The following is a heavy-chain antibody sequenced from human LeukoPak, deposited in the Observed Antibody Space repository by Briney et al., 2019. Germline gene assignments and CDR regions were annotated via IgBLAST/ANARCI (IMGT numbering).Heavy chain of an antibody. CDR2: IGTAGDT. CDR1: GFTFSSYD. J-gene: IGHJ3*02. CDR3: ARARRRDGFDI. Sequence: GGSLRLSCAVSGFTFSSYDMHWVRQATGKGLEWVSAIGTAGDTYYPGSVKGRFTISRENAKNSLYLQMNSLRAGDTAVYYCARARRRDGFDIWGQGTMVTVSS. V-gene: IGHV3-13*01.